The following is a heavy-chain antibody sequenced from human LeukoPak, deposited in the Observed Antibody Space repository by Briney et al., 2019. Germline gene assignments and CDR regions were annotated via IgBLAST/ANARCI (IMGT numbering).Heavy chain of an antibody. V-gene: IGHV3-30*04. D-gene: IGHD3-3*01. CDR3: ARDKGYRYDFWSGYYNGADY. CDR1: GFTFSSYA. CDR2: ISYDGSNK. J-gene: IGHJ4*02. Sequence: GSLRLSCAASGFTFSSYAMHWVRQAPGKGLEWVAVISYDGSNKYYADSVKGRFTISRDNSKNTLYLQMNSLRAEDTAVYYCARDKGYRYDFWSGYYNGADYWGQGTLVTVSS.